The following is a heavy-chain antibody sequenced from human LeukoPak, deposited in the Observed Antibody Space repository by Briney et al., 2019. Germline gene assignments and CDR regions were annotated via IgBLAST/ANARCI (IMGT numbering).Heavy chain of an antibody. J-gene: IGHJ4*02. Sequence: GASVKVSCKASGYTFTSYGISWVRQAPGQGLEWMGWISAYNGNTNYAQKLQGRVTMTTDTSTSTAYMELRSLRSDDTAVYYCAKEYSSSWAPRPDYWGQGTLVTVSS. D-gene: IGHD6-13*01. V-gene: IGHV1-18*01. CDR1: GYTFTSYG. CDR3: AKEYSSSWAPRPDY. CDR2: ISAYNGNT.